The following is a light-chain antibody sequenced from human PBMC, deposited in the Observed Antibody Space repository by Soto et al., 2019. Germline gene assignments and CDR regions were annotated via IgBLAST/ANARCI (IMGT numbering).Light chain of an antibody. CDR2: DAS. CDR3: QQRSNWPLT. Sequence: ETVLTQSPATLSLSPGERATLSCRASQSVSSYLAWYQQKPGQAPRLLISDASNRATGIPARFSGSGSGTDFTLTISSLDPEDCAVYYCQQRSNWPLTFGGGTKVEIK. J-gene: IGKJ4*01. CDR1: QSVSSY. V-gene: IGKV3-11*01.